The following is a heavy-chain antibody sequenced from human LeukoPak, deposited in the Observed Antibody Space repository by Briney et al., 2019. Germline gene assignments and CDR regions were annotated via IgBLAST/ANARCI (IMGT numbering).Heavy chain of an antibody. CDR3: ARYGSRSYYGLDV. CDR2: IYYPGST. D-gene: IGHD3-10*01. V-gene: IGHV4-39*02. CDR1: GGSITSTNYY. J-gene: IGHJ6*02. Sequence: SETLSLTCTVAGGSITSTNYYWGCIRQPPGKGLEWIGSIYYPGSTYYSPSLKSRVTISVDASKNHFSLKLTSVTAADTAVYFCARYGSRSYYGLDVWGQGTTVTVS.